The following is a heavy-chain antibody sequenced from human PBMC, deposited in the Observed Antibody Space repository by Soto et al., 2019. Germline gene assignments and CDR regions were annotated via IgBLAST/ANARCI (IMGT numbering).Heavy chain of an antibody. D-gene: IGHD2-8*01. CDR2: ISQSGST. J-gene: IGHJ5*02. Sequence: SETRSRTWAVSGGSITSGAYSWSWIRQPPGKVLDWLGYISQSGSTYYNPSLERRVTISMERSKNAFSLNLSSVTADDTAVYYCARGIWNIEEMIYGSYFDPWGPGTLVTVS. CDR1: GGSITSGAYS. V-gene: IGHV4-30-2*01. CDR3: ARGIWNIEEMIYGSYFDP.